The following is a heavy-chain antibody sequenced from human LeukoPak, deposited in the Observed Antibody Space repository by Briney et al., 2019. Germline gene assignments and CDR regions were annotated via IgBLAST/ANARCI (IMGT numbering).Heavy chain of an antibody. CDR2: IYSGGGT. CDR1: GFTVSSNY. CDR3: ARDPGYSSRNFDY. Sequence: GGSLRLSCAASGFTVSSNYMSWVRQAPGKGLEWVSVIYSGGGTSYADSVKGRFTISRDNSKNTLYLQMNSLRVDDTAVYYCARDPGYSSRNFDYWGQGTLVTVSS. J-gene: IGHJ4*02. V-gene: IGHV3-66*01. D-gene: IGHD6-13*01.